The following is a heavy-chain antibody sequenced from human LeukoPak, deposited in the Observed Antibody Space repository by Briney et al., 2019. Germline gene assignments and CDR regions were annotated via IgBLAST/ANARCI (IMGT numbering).Heavy chain of an antibody. CDR1: GGTFSSYA. D-gene: IGHD6-13*01. J-gene: IGHJ6*03. CDR2: IIPIFGTA. Sequence: ASVKVSCKASGGTFSSYAISWVRQAPGQGLEWMGGIIPIFGTANYAQKFQGRVTITTDGSTSTAYMELSSLRSEDTAVYYCARSELVPIFYYYYYYMDVWGKGTTVTVSS. CDR3: ARSELVPIFYYYYYYMDV. V-gene: IGHV1-69*05.